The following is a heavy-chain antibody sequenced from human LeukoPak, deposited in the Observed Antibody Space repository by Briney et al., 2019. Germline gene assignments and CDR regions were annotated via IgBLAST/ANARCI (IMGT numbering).Heavy chain of an antibody. J-gene: IGHJ4*02. CDR1: GGTFSSYA. CDR2: ISAYNGNT. CDR3: ARDVYSGNYYWSY. Sequence: ASVKVSCKASGGTFSSYAISWVRQAPGQGLEWMGWISAYNGNTNYAQKLQGRVTMTTDTSTSTAYMELRSLRSDDTAVYYCARDVYSGNYYWSYWGQGTLVTVSS. D-gene: IGHD1-26*01. V-gene: IGHV1-18*01.